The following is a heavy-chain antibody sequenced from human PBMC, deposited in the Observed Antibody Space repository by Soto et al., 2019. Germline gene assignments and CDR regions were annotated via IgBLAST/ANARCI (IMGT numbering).Heavy chain of an antibody. CDR2: IKPGGSDL. J-gene: IGHJ4*01. V-gene: IGHV5-51*01. D-gene: IGHD3-10*01. CDR3: ARQITYIGDF. Sequence: GESLKLSCKVVGYRLDAAWIGWVRQMPGKGLEWMGIIKPGGSDLRYSPSFRGQVTISADAAVNTAYLQWDSLKASDTAMHYWARQITYIGDFWGHGTLVPVSX. CDR1: GYRLDAAW.